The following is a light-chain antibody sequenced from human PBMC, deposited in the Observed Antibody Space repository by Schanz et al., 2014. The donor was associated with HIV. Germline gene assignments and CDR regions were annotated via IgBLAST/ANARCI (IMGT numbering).Light chain of an antibody. V-gene: IGLV1-44*01. CDR2: SNN. J-gene: IGLJ2*01. Sequence: QSVLTQPPSASATPGQRVTISCSGSSSNVGSNAVNWYHHLPGAAPKLLIYSNNQRPSGVPDRFSGSKSGTSASLAISGLQSEDGGDYYCAAWDDSLNAVLFGGGTKLTVL. CDR1: SSNVGSNA. CDR3: AAWDDSLNAVL.